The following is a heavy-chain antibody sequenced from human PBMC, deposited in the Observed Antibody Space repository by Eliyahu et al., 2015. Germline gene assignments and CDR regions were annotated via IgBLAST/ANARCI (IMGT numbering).Heavy chain of an antibody. D-gene: IGHD6-13*01. Sequence: QVQLQESGPGLVKPSETLSLTCTVSGASISSSDYYWGWIRQPPGKGLEWIGNIYYTGSTYYNPSLQGRVTMLVDTSKNQFSLKLTSVTAADSAVYYCARDLAGSSWYKGWFDPWGQGTLVTVSS. CDR3: ARDLAGSSWYKGWFDP. V-gene: IGHV4-39*07. CDR2: IYYTGST. CDR1: GASISSSDYY. J-gene: IGHJ5*02.